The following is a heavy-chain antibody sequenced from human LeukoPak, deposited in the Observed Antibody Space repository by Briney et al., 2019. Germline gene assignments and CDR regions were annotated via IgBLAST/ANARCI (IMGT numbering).Heavy chain of an antibody. CDR1: GFTFSSYA. CDR3: AKTDVGIGWHHFDY. CDR2: ISNSGGRT. J-gene: IGHJ4*02. Sequence: GGSLRLSCGASGFTFSSYAMSWFRQAPGKGLEWASAISNSGGRTYYEDSVKGRFTISRDNSDNTLYLQMNSLRAEDTAVYYCAKTDVGIGWHHFDYWGQGTLVTVSS. V-gene: IGHV3-23*01. D-gene: IGHD6-19*01.